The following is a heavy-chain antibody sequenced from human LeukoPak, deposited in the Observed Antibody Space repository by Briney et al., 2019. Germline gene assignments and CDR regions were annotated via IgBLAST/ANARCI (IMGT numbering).Heavy chain of an antibody. CDR1: GFTFSSYS. J-gene: IGHJ4*02. V-gene: IGHV3-21*01. CDR2: ISSSSSYI. D-gene: IGHD3-3*01. CDR3: ARDGGGVTIFGVVKDY. Sequence: GGSLRLSCAASGFTFSSYSMNWVRQAPGKGLEWVSSISSSSSYIYYADSVKGRFTISRDNAKNSLYLQMNSLRAEDTAVYYCARDGGGVTIFGVVKDYWGQGTLVTVSP.